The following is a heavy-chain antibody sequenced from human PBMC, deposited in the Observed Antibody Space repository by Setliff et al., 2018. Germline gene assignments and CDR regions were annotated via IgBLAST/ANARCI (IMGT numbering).Heavy chain of an antibody. V-gene: IGHV4-39*07. CDR3: ARDLYDYVWGTYRYHDAFDI. D-gene: IGHD3-16*02. Sequence: SETLSLTCTVSGGSISSSSYYWGWIRQPPGKGLERIGSIYYRGSTYYNPSLKSRVTISIDTSKNQFSLKLSSVTAADTAVYYCARDLYDYVWGTYRYHDAFDIWGQGTMVTVSS. J-gene: IGHJ3*02. CDR2: IYYRGST. CDR1: GGSISSSSYY.